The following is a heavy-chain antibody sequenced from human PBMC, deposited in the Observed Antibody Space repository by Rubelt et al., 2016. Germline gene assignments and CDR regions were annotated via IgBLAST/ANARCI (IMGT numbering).Heavy chain of an antibody. CDR1: GYTFTGYY. J-gene: IGHJ4*02. CDR2: INPNRGGT. CDR3: ARGNSGYDYGLDY. Sequence: QVQLVQSGAEVKKPGASVKVSCKASGYTFTGYYMHWVRQAPGQGLEWMGWINPNRGGTNYAQKFQGRGTMNRDTSVSTADMELGRLTSDDTAVYYCARGNSGYDYGLDYWGQGTLVTVSS. D-gene: IGHD5-12*01. V-gene: IGHV1-2*02.